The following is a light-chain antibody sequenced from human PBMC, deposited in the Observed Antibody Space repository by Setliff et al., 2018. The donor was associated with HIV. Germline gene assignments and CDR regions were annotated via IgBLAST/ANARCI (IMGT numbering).Light chain of an antibody. V-gene: IGLV1-44*01. Sequence: QSVLTQPPSASGTPGQRVTISCSGSSSNIGSNTVNWYQQLPGTAPKLLIYRNNQRPSGVPDRFSGSKSGTSASLAISGLQSEDEADYYCAAWDDSLNGDVFGTGTKGTVL. J-gene: IGLJ1*01. CDR1: SSNIGSNT. CDR3: AAWDDSLNGDV. CDR2: RNN.